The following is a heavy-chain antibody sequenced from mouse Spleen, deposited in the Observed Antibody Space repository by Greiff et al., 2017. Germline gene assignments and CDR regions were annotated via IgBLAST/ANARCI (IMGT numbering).Heavy chain of an antibody. J-gene: IGHJ4*01. D-gene: IGHD1-1*01. CDR3: ARWGYYGTYAMDY. Sequence: QVQLQQSGAELVRPGASVKLSCKASGYTFTDYYINWVKQRPGQGLEWIARIYPGSGNTYYNEKFKGKATLTAEKSSSTAYMQLSSLTSEDSAVYFCARWGYYGTYAMDYWGQGTSVTVSS. CDR1: GYTFTDYY. CDR2: IYPGSGNT. V-gene: IGHV1-76*01.